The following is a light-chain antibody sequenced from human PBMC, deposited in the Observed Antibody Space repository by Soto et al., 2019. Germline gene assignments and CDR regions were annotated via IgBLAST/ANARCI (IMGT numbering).Light chain of an antibody. CDR1: SSNIGSNT. CDR2: TNS. Sequence: QSVLTQPPSASGTPGQRVTISCSGSSSNIGSNTVNWYQQLPGTAPKLVIYTNSQRPSGVPDRFSGSKSGTSASLAISGLXSEDETVYYCAAWDDSLNGPVFGGGTKVTVL. J-gene: IGLJ2*01. V-gene: IGLV1-44*01. CDR3: AAWDDSLNGPV.